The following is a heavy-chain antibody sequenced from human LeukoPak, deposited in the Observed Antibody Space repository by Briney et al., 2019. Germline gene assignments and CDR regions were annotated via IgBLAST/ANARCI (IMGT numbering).Heavy chain of an antibody. Sequence: SETLSLTCTVSGGSISSSSFYWGWIRQPPGKGLEWIGSISYSGSTYYNPSLKSRVTISVDTSKKQFSLKVSSVTAADTAVYYCARESRIAAADPFDYWGQGTLVTVSS. CDR2: ISYSGST. D-gene: IGHD6-13*01. CDR3: ARESRIAAADPFDY. CDR1: GGSISSSSFY. J-gene: IGHJ4*02. V-gene: IGHV4-39*07.